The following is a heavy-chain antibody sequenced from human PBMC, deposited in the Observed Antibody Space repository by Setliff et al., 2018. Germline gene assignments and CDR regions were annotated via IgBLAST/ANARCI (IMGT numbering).Heavy chain of an antibody. Sequence: SETLSLTCAVYGGSFSGYYWSWIRQSPEKGLEWIGEISHSGNTNYNPSLKSRVTISIDTSKNQFSLKVNSVTAADTAVYYCARHALSFDSAWDVWGKGTTVTVSS. D-gene: IGHD3-9*01. J-gene: IGHJ6*04. CDR3: ARHALSFDSAWDV. CDR1: GGSFSGYY. CDR2: ISHSGNT. V-gene: IGHV4-34*01.